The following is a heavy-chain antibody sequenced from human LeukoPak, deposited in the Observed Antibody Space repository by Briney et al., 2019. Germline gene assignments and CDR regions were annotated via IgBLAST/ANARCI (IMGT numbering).Heavy chain of an antibody. CDR1: GYTFTSYG. Sequence: SVKVSCKASGYTFTSYGISWVRQAPGQGLEWMGGIIPLFGSADYAQKFQGRVTFTADESTSTAYMELSSLRPEDTAVYYCARDLVGSAISYSSGAWDYWGQGTLVTVSS. D-gene: IGHD3-10*01. CDR3: ARDLVGSAISYSSGAWDY. V-gene: IGHV1-69*13. CDR2: IIPLFGSA. J-gene: IGHJ4*02.